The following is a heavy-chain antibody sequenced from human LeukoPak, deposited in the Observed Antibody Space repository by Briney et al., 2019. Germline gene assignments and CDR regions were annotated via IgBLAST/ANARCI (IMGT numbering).Heavy chain of an antibody. CDR1: GYTFTSYG. Sequence: GASVKVSCKASGYTFTSYGISWVRQAPGQGLEWMGWISAYNGNTNYAQKLQGRVTMTTDTSTSTAYMELRSLRSDDTAVYYCARDKGGLYYYDSSRPNDCWGQGTLVTVSS. CDR2: ISAYNGNT. J-gene: IGHJ4*02. CDR3: ARDKGGLYYYDSSRPNDC. V-gene: IGHV1-18*01. D-gene: IGHD3-22*01.